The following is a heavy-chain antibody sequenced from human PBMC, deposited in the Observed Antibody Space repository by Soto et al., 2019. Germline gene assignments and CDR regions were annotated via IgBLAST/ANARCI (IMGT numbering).Heavy chain of an antibody. Sequence: GSLRLSCAASGFTFSSYAMHWVRQAPGKGLEWVAVISYDGSNKYYADSVKGRFTISRDNSKNTLYLQMNSLRAEDTAVYYCARDRRVLRFLEWGMDVWGQGTTVTVSS. CDR1: GFTFSSYA. D-gene: IGHD3-3*01. J-gene: IGHJ6*02. CDR2: ISYDGSNK. CDR3: ARDRRVLRFLEWGMDV. V-gene: IGHV3-30-3*01.